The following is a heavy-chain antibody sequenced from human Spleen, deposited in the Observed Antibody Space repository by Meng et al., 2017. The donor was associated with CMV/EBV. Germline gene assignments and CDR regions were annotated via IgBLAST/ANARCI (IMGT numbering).Heavy chain of an antibody. D-gene: IGHD3-22*01. CDR3: ARYYDTRGDAFDI. CDR1: GFTFSSSA. CDR2: INYIGST. J-gene: IGHJ3*02. Sequence: ESLKISCAASGFTFSSSAMHWVRQAPGKGLEWIGYINYIGSTDDNPSLKSRVTMSVDTSKNQFSLRLSSVTAADTAVYYCARYYDTRGDAFDIWGQGTMVTVSS. V-gene: IGHV4-59*01.